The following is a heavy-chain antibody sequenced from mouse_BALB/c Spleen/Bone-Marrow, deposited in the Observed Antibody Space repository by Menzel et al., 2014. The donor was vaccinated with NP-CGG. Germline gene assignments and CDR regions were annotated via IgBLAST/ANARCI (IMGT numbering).Heavy chain of an antibody. Sequence: EVQLQQSGGGLVQPGGSRELSCAASGFTFSSFGMHWVRQAPEKGLEWVAYISSGSSTIYYADTVKGRFTISRDNPKNTLFLQMTSLRSEDTAMYYCARSWEYFDVWGAGTTVTVSS. CDR2: ISSGSSTI. D-gene: IGHD4-1*01. CDR3: ARSWEYFDV. CDR1: GFTFSSFG. V-gene: IGHV5-17*02. J-gene: IGHJ1*01.